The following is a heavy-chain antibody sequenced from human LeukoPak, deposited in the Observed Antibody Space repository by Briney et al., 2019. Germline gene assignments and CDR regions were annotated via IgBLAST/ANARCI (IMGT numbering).Heavy chain of an antibody. CDR3: AKDRGGSGSYYSVYYFDY. CDR2: ISWDGGST. CDR1: GFTFDDYT. D-gene: IGHD3-10*01. Sequence: GGSLRLSSAASGFTFDDYTMHWVRQAPGQGLEWVSLISWDGGSTYYADSVKGRFTISRDNSKNSLYLQMNSLRTEDTALYYCAKDRGGSGSYYSVYYFDYWGQGTLVTVSS. V-gene: IGHV3-43*01. J-gene: IGHJ4*02.